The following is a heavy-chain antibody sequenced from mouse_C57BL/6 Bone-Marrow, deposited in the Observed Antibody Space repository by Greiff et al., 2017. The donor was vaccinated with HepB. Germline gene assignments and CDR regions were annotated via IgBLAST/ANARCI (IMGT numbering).Heavy chain of an antibody. V-gene: IGHV5-16*01. CDR3: AREGSFYGSSLGYFDV. J-gene: IGHJ1*03. CDR1: GFTFSDYY. Sequence: EVMLVDSEGGLVQPGSSMKLSCTASGFTFSDYYMAWVRQVPEKGLEWVANINYDGSSTYYLDSLKSRFIISRDNAKNILYLQMSSLKSEDTATYYCAREGSFYGSSLGYFDVWGTGTTVTVSS. CDR2: INYDGSST. D-gene: IGHD1-1*01.